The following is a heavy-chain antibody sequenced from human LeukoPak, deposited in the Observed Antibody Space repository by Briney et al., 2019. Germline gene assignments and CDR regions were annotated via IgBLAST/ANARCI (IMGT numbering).Heavy chain of an antibody. J-gene: IGHJ4*02. CDR1: GFTFSSYG. Sequence: GGSRGLSCAASGFTFSSYGMHWVRQAPGKGLEWISYITLSRTTIYYADSVKGRFTISRDNAKNSLYLQMNSLRAEDTAVYYCARETRVRWTDYWGQGILVTVSS. V-gene: IGHV3-48*04. D-gene: IGHD5-24*01. CDR3: ARETRVRWTDY. CDR2: ITLSRTTI.